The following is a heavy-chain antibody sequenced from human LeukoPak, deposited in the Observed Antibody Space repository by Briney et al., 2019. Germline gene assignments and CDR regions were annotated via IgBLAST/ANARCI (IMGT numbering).Heavy chain of an antibody. CDR3: AKPGPIWFGESYYFDY. D-gene: IGHD3-10*01. Sequence: PGGSLRLSCAASGFTFSSYAMSWVRQAPGKGLEWVSAISGSGGSTYYADSVKGRFTISRDNSKNTLYLQMNSLRAEDTAVYYCAKPGPIWFGESYYFDYWGQGTLVTVSS. J-gene: IGHJ4*02. CDR2: ISGSGGST. V-gene: IGHV3-23*01. CDR1: GFTFSSYA.